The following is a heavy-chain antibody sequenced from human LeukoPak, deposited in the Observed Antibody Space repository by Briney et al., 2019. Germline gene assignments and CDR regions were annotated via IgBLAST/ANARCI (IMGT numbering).Heavy chain of an antibody. J-gene: IGHJ4*02. D-gene: IGHD5-18*01. CDR1: GYTFTSYG. CDR2: ISLYNDNT. CDR3: ARGRAMASEIDY. V-gene: IGHV1-18*04. Sequence: APVKVSCKASGYTFTSYGISWVRQAPGQGLEWMGWISLYNDNTNYAENLQDRVTMTTDTSTTTAYMELRSLRSDDTAVYYCARGRAMASEIDYWGQGTLVTVSS.